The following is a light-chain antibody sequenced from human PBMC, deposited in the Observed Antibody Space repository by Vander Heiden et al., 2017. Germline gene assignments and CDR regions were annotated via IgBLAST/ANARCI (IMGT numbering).Light chain of an antibody. J-gene: IGKJ5*01. CDR1: QSVSSY. CDR2: DAS. Sequence: EIVLTQSPATLSLSPGERATLSCRACQSVSSYLAWYQQKPGQAPRLLIYDASNRATGIPARFSCSGSGTDFTLTISSLEPEDFAVYYCQQRSNWAITFGQGTRLEIK. V-gene: IGKV3-11*01. CDR3: QQRSNWAIT.